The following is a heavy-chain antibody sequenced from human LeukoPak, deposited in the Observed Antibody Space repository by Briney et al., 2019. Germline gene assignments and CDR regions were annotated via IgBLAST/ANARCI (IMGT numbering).Heavy chain of an antibody. CDR3: ARGHMVRGVITIFDY. D-gene: IGHD3-10*01. CDR2: INPNSGGT. CDR1: GYTFTGYY. Sequence: ASVKVSYKASGYTFTGYYMHWVRQAPGQGLEWMGRINPNSGGTNYAQKFQGRVTMTRDTSISTAYMELSRLRSDDTAVYYCARGHMVRGVITIFDYWGQGTLVTVSS. V-gene: IGHV1-2*06. J-gene: IGHJ4*02.